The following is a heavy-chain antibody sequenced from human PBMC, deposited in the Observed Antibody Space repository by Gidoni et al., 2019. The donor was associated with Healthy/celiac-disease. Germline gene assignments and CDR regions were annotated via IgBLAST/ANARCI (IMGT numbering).Heavy chain of an antibody. CDR3: AKVRDAYYDFWSASDV. Sequence: EVQLLESGGGLVQPGGSLRLSCAASGFPLSSYAMSWVRQAPGKGLEWVSAISGSGGSTYYADSVKGRFTISRDNSKNTLYLQMNSLRAEDTAVYYCAKVRDAYYDFWSASDVWGQGTTVTVSS. J-gene: IGHJ6*02. CDR1: GFPLSSYA. V-gene: IGHV3-23*01. D-gene: IGHD3-3*01. CDR2: ISGSGGST.